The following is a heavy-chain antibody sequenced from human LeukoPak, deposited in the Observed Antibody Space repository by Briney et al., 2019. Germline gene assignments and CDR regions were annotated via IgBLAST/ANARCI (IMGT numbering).Heavy chain of an antibody. V-gene: IGHV3-30-3*01. D-gene: IGHD5-12*01. CDR1: GFTFSSYA. CDR3: ARVTYSGYDFGQPYYYGMDV. Sequence: PGRSLRLSCAASGFTFSSYAMHWVRQVRGKGLEWVAVISNVGSNKYYADSVKGRFTISRDNSKNTLDLQMNSLRAEDTAVYYCARVTYSGYDFGQPYYYGMDVWGQGTTVTVSS. J-gene: IGHJ6*02. CDR2: ISNVGSNK.